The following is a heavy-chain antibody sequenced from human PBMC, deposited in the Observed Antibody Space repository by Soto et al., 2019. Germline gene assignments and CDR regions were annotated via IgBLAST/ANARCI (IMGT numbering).Heavy chain of an antibody. CDR1: GFTLSDHY. D-gene: IGHD3-3*01. CDR2: TRNKVNSYTT. V-gene: IGHV3-72*01. Sequence: EVQVVESGGGLVQPGGSLRLSCAASGFTLSDHYMDWVRQAPGKGLEWVGRTRNKVNSYTTEYAASVKGRFTISRDDSKDSLYLHMNSLRTEDTAVYYCARTPQSGYDFHVWGQGTTVTVSS. CDR3: ARTPQSGYDFHV. J-gene: IGHJ6*02.